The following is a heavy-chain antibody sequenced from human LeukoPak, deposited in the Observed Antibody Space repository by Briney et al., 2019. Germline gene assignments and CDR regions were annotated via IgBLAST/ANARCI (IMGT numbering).Heavy chain of an antibody. Sequence: PGGSLRLSCVASGFTFSTYWMTWVRQAPGKGLEWVAYMKEDGSEIYYLDSVKGRFTISRDNAKKSLYLQMSSLIAEDTAVYYCARGVYYFDSWGQGTLVTVSS. CDR2: MKEDGSEI. CDR3: ARGVYYFDS. CDR1: GFTFSTYW. D-gene: IGHD5/OR15-5a*01. V-gene: IGHV3-7*04. J-gene: IGHJ4*02.